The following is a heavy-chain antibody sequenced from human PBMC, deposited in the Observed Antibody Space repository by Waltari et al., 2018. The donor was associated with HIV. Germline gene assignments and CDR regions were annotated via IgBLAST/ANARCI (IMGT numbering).Heavy chain of an antibody. CDR3: ASIAYCGGDCYPRGMDV. Sequence: EVQLVESGGGLVQPGGSLRLSCAASGFPVSCNYLSLVRQAPGKGLEWVSVIYSGGSTYYADSVKGRFTISRDNSKNTLYLQMNSLRAEDTAVYYCASIAYCGGDCYPRGMDVWGQGTTVTVSS. D-gene: IGHD2-21*02. CDR1: GFPVSCNY. J-gene: IGHJ6*02. CDR2: IYSGGST. V-gene: IGHV3-66*01.